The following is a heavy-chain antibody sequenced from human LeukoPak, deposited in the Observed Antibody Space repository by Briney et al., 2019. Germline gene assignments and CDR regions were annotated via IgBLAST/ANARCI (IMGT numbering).Heavy chain of an antibody. CDR2: INGGGGST. J-gene: IGHJ4*02. Sequence: GGSLRLSCAASGFTFSSYAMSWVRQAPGKGLDWVSSINGGGGSTYYADSVKGRFTISRDNSKNTLYLQMNSLRAEDTAVYYCAKVVRRTYYYGSGSLRDWGQGTLVTVSS. CDR1: GFTFSSYA. V-gene: IGHV3-23*01. D-gene: IGHD3-10*01. CDR3: AKVVRRTYYYGSGSLRD.